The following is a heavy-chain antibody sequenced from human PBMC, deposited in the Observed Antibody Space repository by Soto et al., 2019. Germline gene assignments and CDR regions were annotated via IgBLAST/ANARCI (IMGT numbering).Heavy chain of an antibody. CDR1: GGSFSGYY. CDR3: ARYVATIWRSRGYCSGGSCFTYYYMDV. D-gene: IGHD2-15*01. V-gene: IGHV4-34*01. Sequence: QVQLQQWGAGLLKPSETLSLTCAVYGGSFSGYYWSWIRQPPGKGLEWIGEINHSGSTNYNPSLKSRVTISADMSKNQFSLKLSSVTAADTAVYYCARYVATIWRSRGYCSGGSCFTYYYMDVWGKGTTVTVSS. CDR2: INHSGST. J-gene: IGHJ6*03.